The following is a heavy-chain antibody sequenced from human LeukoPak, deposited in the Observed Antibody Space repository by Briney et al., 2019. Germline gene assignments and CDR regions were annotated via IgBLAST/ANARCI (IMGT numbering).Heavy chain of an antibody. J-gene: IGHJ3*02. Sequence: PSETLSLTCTVSGGSISSSSYYWGWIRQPPGKVLEWIGSIYYSGSTYYNPSLKSRVTISVDTSKNQFSLKLSSVTAADTAVYYCAEGKYSSSRDAFDIWGQGTMVTVSS. CDR1: GGSISSSSYY. D-gene: IGHD6-13*01. V-gene: IGHV4-39*01. CDR3: AEGKYSSSRDAFDI. CDR2: IYYSGST.